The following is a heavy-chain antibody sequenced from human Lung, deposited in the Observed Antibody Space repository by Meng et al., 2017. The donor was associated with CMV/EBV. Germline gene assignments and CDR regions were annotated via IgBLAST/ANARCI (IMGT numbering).Heavy chain of an antibody. Sequence: GHMREPGPSLGKPSETLSVTCIVSSDSITNYFWSWVRQPAGKGLEWIGRLYPDGSTDYNPSLSSRLTLSLDTSKIRFSLKLRSVTAADTAIYYCARTPVRFCNTHMCYAFDYWGQGALVTVSS. CDR2: LYPDGST. V-gene: IGHV4-4*07. D-gene: IGHD2-2*01. CDR1: SDSITNYF. CDR3: ARTPVRFCNTHMCYAFDY. J-gene: IGHJ4*02.